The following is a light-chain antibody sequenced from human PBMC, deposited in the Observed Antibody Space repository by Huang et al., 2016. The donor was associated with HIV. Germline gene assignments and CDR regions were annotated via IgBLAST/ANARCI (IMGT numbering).Light chain of an antibody. J-gene: IGKJ4*01. V-gene: IGKV3-11*01. Sequence: EIVLTQSPVTLSLSPGERATLSCRASQSVSIALAWYQQKPVQAPRLLIYDASNRATGIPARFSGSGSGTDFHLTISSLESEDYAVYYCQQRSNWPPTVGGGTKVEIK. CDR2: DAS. CDR1: QSVSIA. CDR3: QQRSNWPPT.